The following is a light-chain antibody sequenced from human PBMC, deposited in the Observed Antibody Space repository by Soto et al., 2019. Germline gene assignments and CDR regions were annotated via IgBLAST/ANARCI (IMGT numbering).Light chain of an antibody. CDR1: QSVGRF. J-gene: IGKJ4*01. CDR2: DAS. Sequence: EVVLTQSPATLSLSPGERATLSCRASQSVGRFLAWYQQKPGQAPRLLIYDASTRAAGIPARFSGSGSGTDFTLTISTLEPDDFAVYYWQPRDYWLRLAFGVGTK. CDR3: QPRDYWLRLA. V-gene: IGKV3-11*01.